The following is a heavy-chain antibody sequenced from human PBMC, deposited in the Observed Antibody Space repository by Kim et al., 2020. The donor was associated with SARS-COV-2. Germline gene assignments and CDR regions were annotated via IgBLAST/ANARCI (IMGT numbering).Heavy chain of an antibody. CDR3: ARESYYDSSGYYPGGAFDI. J-gene: IGHJ3*02. CDR1: GGSISSYY. D-gene: IGHD3-22*01. CDR2: IYYSGST. V-gene: IGHV4-59*01. Sequence: SETLSLTCTVSGGSISSYYWSWIRQPPGKGLEWIGYIYYSGSTNYNPSLKSRVTISVDTSKNQFSLKLSSVTAADTAVYYCARESYYDSSGYYPGGAFDIWGQGTMVTVSS.